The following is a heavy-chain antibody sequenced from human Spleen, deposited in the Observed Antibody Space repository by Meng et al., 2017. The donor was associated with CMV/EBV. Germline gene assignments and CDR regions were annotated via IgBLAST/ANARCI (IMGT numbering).Heavy chain of an antibody. CDR2: IRYDGSNT. D-gene: IGHD6-6*01. CDR3: AKDGGVATRRGEGFDN. CDR1: GFTSSSYG. J-gene: IGHJ4*02. V-gene: IGHV3-30*02. Sequence: GESLKISCAASGFTSSSYGMHWVRQAPGKGLQWVSFIRYDGSNTYYADSVKGRSSISRDNSGNTVFLQMNSLRAEDTAVYYCAKDGGVATRRGEGFDNWGQGTLVTVSS.